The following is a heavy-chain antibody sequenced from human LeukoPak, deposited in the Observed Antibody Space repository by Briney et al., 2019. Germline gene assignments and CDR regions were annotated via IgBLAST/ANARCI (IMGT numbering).Heavy chain of an antibody. J-gene: IGHJ5*02. V-gene: IGHV1-69*05. CDR3: ARSIVVVVAATPELYNWFDH. D-gene: IGHD2-15*01. CDR1: GGTFSSYA. Sequence: SVTVSCKASGGTFSSYAISWVRQAPGQGLEWMGGIIPIFGTANYAQKFQGRVTITTDESTSTAYMELSSLRSEDTAVYYCARSIVVVVAATPELYNWFDHWGQGTLVTVSS. CDR2: IIPIFGTA.